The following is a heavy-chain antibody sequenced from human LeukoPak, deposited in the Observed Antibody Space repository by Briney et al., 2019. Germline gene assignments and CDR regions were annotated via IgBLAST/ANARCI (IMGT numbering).Heavy chain of an antibody. V-gene: IGHV4-30-4*08. D-gene: IGHD1-1*01. CDR2: IYYSGST. CDR3: ARGERAFDI. Sequence: SETLSLTCTVSGGSISSGGYYWSWIRQPPGKGLEWIGYIYYSGSTYYNPTLKSRVTIPVDTSKNQFSLKLSSVTAADTAVYYCARGERAFDIWGQGTMVTVSS. CDR1: GGSISSGGYY. J-gene: IGHJ3*02.